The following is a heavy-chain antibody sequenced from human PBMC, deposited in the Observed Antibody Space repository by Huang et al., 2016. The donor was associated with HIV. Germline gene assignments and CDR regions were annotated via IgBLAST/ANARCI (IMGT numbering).Heavy chain of an antibody. CDR2: IYYSGVT. CDR1: GGSIGSSYY. Sequence: QLLLQESGPGLVKPSETLSLTCTVSGGSIGSSYYWGWIRQPPGKGLEWVGSIYYSGVTYYTPSLKSRGTISVDTSKSQFSLKLRSVTAADTAVYYCARSLYYDYVWGRYRHAYYFDYWGQGTLVTVSS. J-gene: IGHJ4*02. CDR3: ARSLYYDYVWGRYRHAYYFDY. D-gene: IGHD3-16*02. V-gene: IGHV4-39*01.